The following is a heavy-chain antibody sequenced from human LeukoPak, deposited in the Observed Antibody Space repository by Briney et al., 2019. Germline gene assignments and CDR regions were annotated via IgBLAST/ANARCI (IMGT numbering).Heavy chain of an antibody. V-gene: IGHV3-30*03. D-gene: IGHD3-10*01. J-gene: IGHJ4*02. CDR3: ARDCPTYYYGSGSYNY. CDR1: KFSFSSYW. Sequence: PGGSLRLSCAASKFSFSSYWMHWVRQAPGKGLEWVAVISFDGSTKHYADSVKGRFTISRDNAKNSLYLQMNSLRAEDTAVYYCARDCPTYYYGSGSYNYWGQGTLVTVSS. CDR2: ISFDGSTK.